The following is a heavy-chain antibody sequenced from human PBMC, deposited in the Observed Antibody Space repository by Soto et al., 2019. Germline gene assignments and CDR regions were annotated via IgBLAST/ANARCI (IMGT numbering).Heavy chain of an antibody. V-gene: IGHV1-8*01. CDR2: MNPNSGNT. D-gene: IGHD7-27*01. CDR3: ANWALLRPTDYGMEV. CDR1: GYTFTSYD. J-gene: IGHJ6*01. Sequence: ASVKVSCKASGYTFTSYDINWVRQATGQGLEWMGWMNPNSGNTGYAQKFQGRVTMTRNTSISTAYMELSSLRSEDTAVYYCANWALLRPTDYGMEVWGQGTTVIVSS.